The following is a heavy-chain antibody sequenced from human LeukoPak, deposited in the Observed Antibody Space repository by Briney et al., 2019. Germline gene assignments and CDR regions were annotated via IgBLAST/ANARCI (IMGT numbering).Heavy chain of an antibody. CDR1: DGSFSGYY. D-gene: IGHD2-15*01. V-gene: IGHV4-34*01. J-gene: IGHJ5*02. CDR3: ARGRVRGGSCYSRPPRNTPERGCNWFDP. Sequence: QSSETLSLTCAVYDGSFSGYYWSWIRQPPGRGLEWIGEINHSGSTNYNPSLKSRVTISVDTSKNQFSLKLSSVTAADTAVYYCARGRVRGGSCYSRPPRNTPERGCNWFDPWGQGTLVTVSS. CDR2: INHSGST.